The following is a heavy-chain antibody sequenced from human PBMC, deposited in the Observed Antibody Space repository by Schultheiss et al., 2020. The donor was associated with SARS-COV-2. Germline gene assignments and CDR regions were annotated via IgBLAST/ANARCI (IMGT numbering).Heavy chain of an antibody. Sequence: GGSLRLSCAASGFTFSSYGMHWVRQAPGKGLEWVAVISYDGSNKYYADSVKGRFTISRDNSKNTLYLQMNSLRAEDTAVYYCAKAKIVAPDYWGQGTLVTVSS. CDR1: GFTFSSYG. CDR3: AKAKIVAPDY. D-gene: IGHD3-22*01. CDR2: ISYDGSNK. J-gene: IGHJ4*02. V-gene: IGHV3-30*18.